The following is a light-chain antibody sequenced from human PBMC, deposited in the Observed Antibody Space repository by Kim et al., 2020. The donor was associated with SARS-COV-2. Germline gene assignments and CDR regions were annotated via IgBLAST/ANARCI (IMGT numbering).Light chain of an antibody. CDR2: GKN. CDR1: SLRRYY. Sequence: SSELTQDPAVSVALGQTVRITCPGDSLRRYYASWYQQKSGQAPVLVIYGKNNRPSGTPDRVSGSSSGNTASLTITGAQAEDEADYYCHSRDSSNNHLFGG. V-gene: IGLV3-19*01. CDR3: HSRDSSNNHL. J-gene: IGLJ3*02.